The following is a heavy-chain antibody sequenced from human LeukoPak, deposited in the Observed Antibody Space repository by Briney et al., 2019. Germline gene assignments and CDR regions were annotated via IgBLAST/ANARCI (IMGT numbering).Heavy chain of an antibody. CDR3: AKSGGSGLIDY. D-gene: IGHD1-26*01. CDR1: GGSISSYY. CDR2: IYYSGST. V-gene: IGHV4-59*01. J-gene: IGHJ4*02. Sequence: SETLSLTCTVSGGSISSYYWSWIRQPPGKGLQWIGYIYYSGSTNYNPSLRSRVTISVVTSKNQFSLKLSSVTAADTAVYYCAKSGGSGLIDYWGQGTLVTVSS.